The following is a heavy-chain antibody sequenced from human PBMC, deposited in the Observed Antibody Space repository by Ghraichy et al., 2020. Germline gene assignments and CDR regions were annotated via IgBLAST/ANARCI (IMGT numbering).Heavy chain of an antibody. D-gene: IGHD6-13*01. J-gene: IGHJ4*02. CDR2: FDPEDGET. Sequence: VKVSCKVSGYTLTELSMHWVRQAPGKGLEWMGGFDPEDGETIYAQKFQGRVTMTEDTSTDTAYMELSSLRSEDTAVYYCATDTLIAAEGNYWGQGTLVTVSS. CDR1: GYTLTELS. V-gene: IGHV1-24*01. CDR3: ATDTLIAAEGNY.